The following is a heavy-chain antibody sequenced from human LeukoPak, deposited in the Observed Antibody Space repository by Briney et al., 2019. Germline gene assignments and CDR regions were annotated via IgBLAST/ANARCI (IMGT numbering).Heavy chain of an antibody. Sequence: GGSLRLSCTVSGFTFSSYSMNWVRQAPGKGLEWVTCISSSGSTTYYADSVKGRFTISRDNAKNSLYLQMNSLRDEDTAVYYCARDAVSSSSRWVYYYYYYMDVWGKGTTVTVSS. V-gene: IGHV3-48*02. CDR2: ISSSGSTT. D-gene: IGHD6-6*01. CDR3: ARDAVSSSSRWVYYYYYYMDV. CDR1: GFTFSSYS. J-gene: IGHJ6*03.